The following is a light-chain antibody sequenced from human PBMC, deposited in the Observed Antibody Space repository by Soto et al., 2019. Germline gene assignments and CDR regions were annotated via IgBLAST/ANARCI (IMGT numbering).Light chain of an antibody. V-gene: IGKV3-15*01. CDR1: QSVSIN. Sequence: EIVLTQSPATLSVSPGERATLSCRASQSVSINVAWYQQKPGQSPRLLISGASTRATGTPASFSGSGSGTEFTLTISSLQSEDFAIYYCQQYYNWPRTFGQGTKVDIK. CDR2: GAS. J-gene: IGKJ1*01. CDR3: QQYYNWPRT.